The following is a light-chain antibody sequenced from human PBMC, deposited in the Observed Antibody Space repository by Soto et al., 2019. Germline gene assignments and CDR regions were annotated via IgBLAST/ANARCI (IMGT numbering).Light chain of an antibody. CDR1: SSNIGSNT. CDR3: AAWDDSLNGAV. V-gene: IGLV1-44*01. CDR2: RNN. J-gene: IGLJ7*01. Sequence: QAVVTQPPSASGTPGQRVTISCSGSSSNIGSNTVNWYQQLPGTAPKLLIYRNNQRPSGVPDRFSGSKSGTSASLAISGLQSEDEADYYCAAWDDSLNGAVFGGGTQLTVL.